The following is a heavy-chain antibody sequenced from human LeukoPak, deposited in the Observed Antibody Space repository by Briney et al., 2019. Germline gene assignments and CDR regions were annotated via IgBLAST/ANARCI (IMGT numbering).Heavy chain of an antibody. CDR2: MYHSGST. Sequence: SETLSLTCTVSGYSLSSGFYWGWIRQPPGKGLEWIGSMYHSGSTYYNQSLKRRVTISVDTSKNHYSLKLSSVTAADTALYYCARVRVPYGPCDYWAQGTLDTLPT. CDR3: ARVRVPYGPCDY. CDR1: GYSLSSGFY. J-gene: IGHJ4*02. D-gene: IGHD4-17*01. V-gene: IGHV4-38-2*02.